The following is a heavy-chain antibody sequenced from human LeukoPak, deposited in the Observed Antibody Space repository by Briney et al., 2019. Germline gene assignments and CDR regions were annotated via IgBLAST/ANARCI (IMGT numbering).Heavy chain of an antibody. CDR2: IYSGGST. V-gene: IGHV3-53*01. Sequence: PGGSLRLSCAASGFTVSTNYMSWVRQAPGKGLEWVSVIYSGGSTYYADSVRGRFTISRDNSKNTLYLQMNSLRAEDTAVYYCARGRGTYYFDYWGQGTLVTVSS. J-gene: IGHJ4*02. CDR1: GFTVSTNY. D-gene: IGHD3-10*01. CDR3: ARGRGTYYFDY.